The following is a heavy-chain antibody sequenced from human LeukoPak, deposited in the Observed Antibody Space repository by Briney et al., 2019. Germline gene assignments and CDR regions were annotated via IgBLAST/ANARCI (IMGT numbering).Heavy chain of an antibody. V-gene: IGHV3-64*01. J-gene: IGHJ4*02. D-gene: IGHD6-13*01. CDR3: AREGIRIAAAGTIDY. CDR1: GFTFSSYA. Sequence: GGSLRLSCAASGFTFSSYAMHWVRQAPGKGLEYVSAISSNGGSTYYANSVKGRFTISRDNSKNTLYLQMGSLRAEDMAVYYCAREGIRIAAAGTIDYWGQGTLVTVSS. CDR2: ISSNGGST.